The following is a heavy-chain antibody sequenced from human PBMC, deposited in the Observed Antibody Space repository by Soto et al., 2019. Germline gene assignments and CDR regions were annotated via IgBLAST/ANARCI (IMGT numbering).Heavy chain of an antibody. Sequence: SETLSLTCTVSGGSISSYYWSWIRQPAGKGLEWIGRIYTSGSTNYNPSLKSRATMSVDTSKNQFSLKLSSVTAADTAVYYCARDIWIAVAGTGGYYYGMDVWGQGTTVTVSS. D-gene: IGHD6-19*01. V-gene: IGHV4-4*07. CDR3: ARDIWIAVAGTGGYYYGMDV. CDR2: IYTSGST. CDR1: GGSISSYY. J-gene: IGHJ6*02.